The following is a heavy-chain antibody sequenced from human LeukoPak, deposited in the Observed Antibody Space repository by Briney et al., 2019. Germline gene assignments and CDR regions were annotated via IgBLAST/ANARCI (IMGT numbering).Heavy chain of an antibody. J-gene: IGHJ4*02. Sequence: GGPLRLSCAACCFTFDNYLMSWVRPPPGKGLAWVSTVNADGGNTYYADSVKGRFTISRDNSKSTLILQMNSLRVEDTALYYCTKRVKYGGTWDHFADWGQGTLVTVSS. D-gene: IGHD1-26*01. CDR3: TKRVKYGGTWDHFAD. CDR1: CFTFDNYL. CDR2: VNADGGNT. V-gene: IGHV3-23*01.